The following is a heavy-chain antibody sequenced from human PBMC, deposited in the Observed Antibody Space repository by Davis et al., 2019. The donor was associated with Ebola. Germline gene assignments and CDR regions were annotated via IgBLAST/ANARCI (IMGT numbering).Heavy chain of an antibody. CDR1: GGTFTNYV. J-gene: IGHJ6*02. V-gene: IGHV1-69*04. Sequence: SVKVSCKAPGGTFTNYVISWVRQAPGQGLEWMGRIIPIFGLANYAQKFQGRVTITADKSANTAYMELTSLRSEDTAVYYCASSSTPPAIEYYDYALDVWGQGTTVTVSS. CDR3: ASSSTPPAIEYYDYALDV. CDR2: IIPIFGLA. D-gene: IGHD2/OR15-2a*01.